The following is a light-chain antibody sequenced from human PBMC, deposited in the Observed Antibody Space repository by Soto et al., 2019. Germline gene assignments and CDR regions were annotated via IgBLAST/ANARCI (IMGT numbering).Light chain of an antibody. J-gene: IGLJ2*01. CDR1: SGSIASNY. CDR3: QSYNSSNHVV. Sequence: FMLTQPHSVSESPGKTVTISCTRSSGSIASNYVQWYQQRPGSAPTTVIYEDNQRPSGVLDRFSGSIDSSSNSASLTISGLKTEDEADYYCQSYNSSNHVVFGGGTKVTVL. CDR2: EDN. V-gene: IGLV6-57*03.